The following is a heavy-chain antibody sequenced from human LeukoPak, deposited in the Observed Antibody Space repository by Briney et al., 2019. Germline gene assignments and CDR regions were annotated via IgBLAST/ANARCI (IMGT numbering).Heavy chain of an antibody. D-gene: IGHD2-15*01. CDR1: GGTFSSYA. V-gene: IGHV1-69*06. J-gene: IGHJ6*04. Sequence: ASVKLSCKASGGTFSSYAISWVRQAPGQGLECMGGIIPIFGTANYAQKFQGRVTITADKSTSTAYMELSSLRSEDTAVYYCARSVVVVVASYYYYYGMDVWGKGTTVTVSS. CDR2: IIPIFGTA. CDR3: ARSVVVVVASYYYYYGMDV.